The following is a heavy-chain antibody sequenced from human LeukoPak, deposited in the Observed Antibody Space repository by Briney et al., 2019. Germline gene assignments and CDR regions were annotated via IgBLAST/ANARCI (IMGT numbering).Heavy chain of an antibody. V-gene: IGHV4-59*01. CDR2: ISDVGSN. CDR3: ARDKAPGGKRWFDP. J-gene: IGHJ5*02. Sequence: SETLSLTCTASGVSISTYYWSWIRQHPGKGLEWIGYISDVGSNDYNPSLKGRVTISRDTSKNQFSLRLSSVTAADAAVYHCARDKAPGGKRWFDPWGQGTLVIVSS. D-gene: IGHD4-23*01. CDR1: GVSISTYY.